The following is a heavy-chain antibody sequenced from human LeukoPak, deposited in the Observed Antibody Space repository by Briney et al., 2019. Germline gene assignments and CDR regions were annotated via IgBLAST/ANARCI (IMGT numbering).Heavy chain of an antibody. CDR2: IRYDGSNK. Sequence: GGSLRLSCAASGFTFSSYAMSWVRQAPGKGLAWVAFIRYDGSNKYYADSVKGRFTISRDNSKNTLYLQMDTLRAEDTAVYYCARKGSATYYLDYWGQGTLVTVSS. CDR1: GFTFSSYA. V-gene: IGHV3-30*02. J-gene: IGHJ4*02. CDR3: ARKGSATYYLDY. D-gene: IGHD3-10*01.